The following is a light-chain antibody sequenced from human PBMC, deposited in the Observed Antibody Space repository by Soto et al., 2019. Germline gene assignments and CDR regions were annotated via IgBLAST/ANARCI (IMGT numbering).Light chain of an antibody. Sequence: EIVLTQSPGTLSLSPGERATLSCRASQSVSSSYLAWYQQKPGQAPRLLIYGASSRATGIPDRFSGSGSGTDFTLTISRLEPVDFAVYYCQQYGSSPRTFGQGTNVEIK. V-gene: IGKV3-20*01. CDR3: QQYGSSPRT. CDR1: QSVSSSY. J-gene: IGKJ1*01. CDR2: GAS.